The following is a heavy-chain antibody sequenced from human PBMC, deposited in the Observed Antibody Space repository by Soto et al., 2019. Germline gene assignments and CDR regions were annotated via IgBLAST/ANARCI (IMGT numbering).Heavy chain of an antibody. D-gene: IGHD6-13*01. CDR2: ISGYNDNT. CDR1: GYVFSNYG. Sequence: ASVKVSCKTAGYVFSNYGITWVRQAPGQVLEWMGWISGYNDNTNYAQKFQGRLTMTIDTSTRTAFLDLRSLRSDDTAIYFCARRPKSSSTWYPLDYWGQGTLVTVSS. V-gene: IGHV1-18*04. J-gene: IGHJ4*02. CDR3: ARRPKSSSTWYPLDY.